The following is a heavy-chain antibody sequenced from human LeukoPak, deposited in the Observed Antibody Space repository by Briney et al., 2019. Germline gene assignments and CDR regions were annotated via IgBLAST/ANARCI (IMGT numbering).Heavy chain of an antibody. Sequence: GGSLRLSCAASVFTFTNFEMNWVRQAPGKGLEWVSYISYSGSTTSYADSVKGRFTISRDNAKNSLYLQMNSLRDDDTAVYSCARAQTMFWEFDGFDIWGRGTKVTVSS. V-gene: IGHV3-48*03. D-gene: IGHD3-10*02. CDR3: ARAQTMFWEFDGFDI. CDR1: VFTFTNFE. J-gene: IGHJ3*02. CDR2: ISYSGSTT.